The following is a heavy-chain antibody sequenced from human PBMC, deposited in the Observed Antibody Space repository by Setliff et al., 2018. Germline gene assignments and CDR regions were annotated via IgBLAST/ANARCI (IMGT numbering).Heavy chain of an antibody. D-gene: IGHD3-22*01. CDR2: INNYSFKT. CDR1: GYTFNNYG. CDR3: ARINFYVSSGYYYAPDF. V-gene: IGHV1-18*01. Sequence: GASVKVSCKASGYTFNNYGITWVRQAPGQGLEWMGWINNYSFKTTYPQKFLDRVTVTTDTSATTAYMELKNLRSDDTAVYYCARINFYVSSGYYYAPDFWGRGTLVTVSS. J-gene: IGHJ4*02.